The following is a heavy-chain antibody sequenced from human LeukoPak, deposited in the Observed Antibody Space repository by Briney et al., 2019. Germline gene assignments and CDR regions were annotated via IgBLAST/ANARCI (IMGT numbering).Heavy chain of an antibody. D-gene: IGHD2-2*01. Sequence: KPSETLSFTCAVYGGSFSGYYWSWIRQPPGKGLEWIGEINHSGSTNYNPSLKSRVTISVDTSKNQFSLKLSSVTAADTAVYYCARSRRETYCSSTSCAKYYFDYWGQGTLVTVSS. CDR3: ARSRRETYCSSTSCAKYYFDY. CDR1: GGSFSGYY. CDR2: INHSGST. J-gene: IGHJ4*02. V-gene: IGHV4-34*01.